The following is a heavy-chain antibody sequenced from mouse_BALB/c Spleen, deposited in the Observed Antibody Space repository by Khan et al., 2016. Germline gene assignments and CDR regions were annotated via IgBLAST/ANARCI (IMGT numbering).Heavy chain of an antibody. J-gene: IGHJ2*01. CDR1: GYSITSGYY. Sequence: EVQLQESGPGLVKPSQSLSLTCSVTGYSITSGYYWNWIRQFPGNKLEWMGYISYDGSNNYNPSLKNRISITRDTSKNQFFLKLNSVTTEDTATYYCAREDYRYDEGISYFDYWGQATTLTVSS. CDR2: ISYDGSN. CDR3: AREDYRYDEGISYFDY. D-gene: IGHD2-14*01. V-gene: IGHV3-6*02.